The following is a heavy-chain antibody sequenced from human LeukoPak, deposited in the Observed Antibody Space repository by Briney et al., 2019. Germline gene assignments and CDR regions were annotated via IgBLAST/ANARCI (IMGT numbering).Heavy chain of an antibody. CDR2: IYHGGST. D-gene: IGHD3-22*01. Sequence: SETLSLTCFVSGASIINNNYYWAWLRQPPGKGLEWIGSIYHGGSTSYNPSLKSRVTISVDTSKNQFSLKLSSVTAADTAVYYCARYVIVVVNDAFDIWGQGTMVTVSS. J-gene: IGHJ3*02. V-gene: IGHV4-39*07. CDR1: GASIINNNYY. CDR3: ARYVIVVVNDAFDI.